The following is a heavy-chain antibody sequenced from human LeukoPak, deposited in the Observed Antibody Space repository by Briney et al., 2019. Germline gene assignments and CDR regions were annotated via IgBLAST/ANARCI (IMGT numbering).Heavy chain of an antibody. CDR1: GGSISSSDW. CDR3: ARDPHTGSSNFRDY. V-gene: IGHV4-4*02. D-gene: IGHD1-26*01. CDR2: IYRSVTT. J-gene: IGHJ4*02. Sequence: SETLSLTCAVFGGSISSSDWWSWVRQPPGKGLEWIGFIYRSVTTNYNPSPKSRVTISVDESKNQLSLKLTSVTAADTAVYYCARDPHTGSSNFRDYWGQGTLVTVSS.